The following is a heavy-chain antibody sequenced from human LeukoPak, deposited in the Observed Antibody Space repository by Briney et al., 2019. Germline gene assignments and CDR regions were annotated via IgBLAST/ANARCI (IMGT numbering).Heavy chain of an antibody. J-gene: IGHJ4*02. Sequence: ASVKVSCKASGYTFTSYDIHWVRQATGQGLEWMGGISSNSDITGYAQRFQGRVTMTSDTSMSTAYMEVNSLRSEDTAVYYCARPRSAYYDSSGFYIWGQGTLVTVSS. D-gene: IGHD3-22*01. CDR3: ARPRSAYYDSSGFYI. CDR2: ISSNSDIT. CDR1: GYTFTSYD. V-gene: IGHV1-8*01.